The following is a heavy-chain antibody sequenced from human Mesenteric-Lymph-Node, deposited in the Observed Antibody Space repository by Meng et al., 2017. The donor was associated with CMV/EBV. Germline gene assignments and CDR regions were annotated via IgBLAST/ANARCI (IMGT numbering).Heavy chain of an antibody. D-gene: IGHD6-19*01. CDR2: INPDGSRT. CDR3: AKEPVAGYFDY. J-gene: IGHJ4*02. CDR1: GFTLSTYW. V-gene: IGHV3-74*01. Sequence: SCAASGFTLSTYWVHWVRQAPGKGLVWVSRINPDGSRTDYADSVKGRFTISRDNSKNTLYLQMNSLRAEDTAVYYCAKEPVAGYFDYWGQGTLVTVSS.